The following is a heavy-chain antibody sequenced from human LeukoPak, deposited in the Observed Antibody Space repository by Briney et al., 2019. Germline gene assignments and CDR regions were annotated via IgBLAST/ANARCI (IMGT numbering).Heavy chain of an antibody. J-gene: IGHJ6*04. CDR3: AELGITMIGGV. CDR2: ISSSDSTI. D-gene: IGHD3-10*02. Sequence: GGSLRLSCAASGFSFSSYEMNWVRQAPGKGLEWISYISSSDSTIYYADSVKGQFTISRDNAKNSLYLQMNSLRAEDTAVYYCAELGITMIGGVWGKGTTVTISS. V-gene: IGHV3-48*03. CDR1: GFSFSSYE.